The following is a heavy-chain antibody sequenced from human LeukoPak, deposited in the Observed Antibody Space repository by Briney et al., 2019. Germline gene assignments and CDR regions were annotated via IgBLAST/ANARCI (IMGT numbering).Heavy chain of an antibody. CDR2: IYHSGST. CDR3: ASTSSWLPIPTGYFQH. CDR1: GGSISSGGYS. D-gene: IGHD6-13*01. V-gene: IGHV4-30-2*01. Sequence: PSQTLSLTCAVSGGSISSGGYSWSWIRQPPGKGLERIGYIYHSGSTYYNPSLKSRVTISVDRSKNQFSLKLSSVTAADTAVYYCASTSSWLPIPTGYFQHWGQGTLVTVSS. J-gene: IGHJ1*01.